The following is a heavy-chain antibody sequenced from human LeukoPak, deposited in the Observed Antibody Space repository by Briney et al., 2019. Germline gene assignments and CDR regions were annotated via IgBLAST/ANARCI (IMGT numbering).Heavy chain of an antibody. D-gene: IGHD5-18*01. V-gene: IGHV4-34*01. CDR1: GGPFSDYS. Sequence: SETLSLTCAVYGGPFSDYSWTWIRQPPGKGLEWIGEINQSGGTNHNPSLMSRVIMSVDTSKNQISLKVNSVTAADTAVYYCARVGYSYSINDWSRTGLGAYPTKYYYMDVWGKGTTVTVSS. CDR2: INQSGGT. J-gene: IGHJ6*03. CDR3: ARVGYSYSINDWSRTGLGAYPTKYYYMDV.